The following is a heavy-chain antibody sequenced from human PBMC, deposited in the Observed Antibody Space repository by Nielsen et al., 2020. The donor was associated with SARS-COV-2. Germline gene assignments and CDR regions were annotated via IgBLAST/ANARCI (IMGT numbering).Heavy chain of an antibody. J-gene: IGHJ4*02. D-gene: IGHD5-24*01. CDR3: AREGRKLPLDY. V-gene: IGHV3-7*03. CDR1: GFTFSSYW. CDR2: IKEDGSEK. Sequence: GGSLRLSCAASGFTFSSYWMSWVRQAPGKGLEWVANIKEDGSEKYYVDSVKGRFSISRDNAKNSLYLQMNSLRVEDTAVYYCAREGRKLPLDYWGQGTLVTVSS.